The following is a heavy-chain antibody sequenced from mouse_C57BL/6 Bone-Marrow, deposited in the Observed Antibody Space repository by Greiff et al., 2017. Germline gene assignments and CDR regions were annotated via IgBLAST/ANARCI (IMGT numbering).Heavy chain of an antibody. CDR1: GYAFSSYW. CDR2: IYPGDGDT. J-gene: IGHJ4*01. CDR3: ARRIGPGSDY. Sequence: VQLQQSGAELVKPAASVKISCKASGYAFSSYWMILVKQRPGKGLEWIGQIYPGDGDTNYNGKFKGKATLTADKSSSTAYMQLSSLTSEDSAVYFCARRIGPGSDYWGQGTSGTVSS. V-gene: IGHV1-80*01. D-gene: IGHD2-14*01.